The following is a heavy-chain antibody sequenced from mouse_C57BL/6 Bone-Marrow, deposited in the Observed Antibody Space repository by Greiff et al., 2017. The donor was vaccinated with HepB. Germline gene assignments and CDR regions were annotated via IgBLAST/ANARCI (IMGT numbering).Heavy chain of an antibody. CDR3: ARKGFRTAGAY. V-gene: IGHV5-17*01. J-gene: IGHJ3*01. CDR2: ISSGSSTN. CDR1: GFTFSDYG. D-gene: IGHD3-3*01. Sequence: EVQVVESGGGLVKPGGSLKLSCAATGFTFSDYGMHWVRQAPEKGLEWVAYISSGSSTNYYAATVKGRFTTSRANAKNTLFLQMTGLRSEDTARYYCARKGFRTAGAYWGQGTLVTVSA.